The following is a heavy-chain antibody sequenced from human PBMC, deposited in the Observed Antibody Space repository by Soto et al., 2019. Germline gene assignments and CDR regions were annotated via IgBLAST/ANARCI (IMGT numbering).Heavy chain of an antibody. CDR2: IYYSGST. V-gene: IGHV4-61*01. J-gene: IGHJ6*01. D-gene: IGHD3-3*01. CDR1: GGSVSSGSYY. CDR3: ARVMYYDFWSGYVPKDYYYYYGMDV. Sequence: QVQLQESGPGLVKPSETLSLTCTVSGGSVSSGSYYWSWIRQPPGKGLEWIGYIYYSGSTNYNPSRKSRVSISVDASKNQLCLKLSSVTAADTAVYYCARVMYYDFWSGYVPKDYYYYYGMDVWGQGTTVTVSS.